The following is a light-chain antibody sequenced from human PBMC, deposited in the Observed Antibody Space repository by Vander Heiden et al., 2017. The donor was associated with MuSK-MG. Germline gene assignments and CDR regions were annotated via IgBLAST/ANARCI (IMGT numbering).Light chain of an antibody. CDR3: QQDDSTPNT. Sequence: DIVMTQSPDSLAVSLGERATINCKSSQSVLYSSNNKNYLAWYQQKPGQPPKLLIYWASTRESGVPDRFSGSGSGTDFTLTISSLHAEDVAVYYCQQDDSTPNTFGQGTKVEIK. J-gene: IGKJ1*01. CDR2: WAS. CDR1: QSVLYSSNNKNY. V-gene: IGKV4-1*01.